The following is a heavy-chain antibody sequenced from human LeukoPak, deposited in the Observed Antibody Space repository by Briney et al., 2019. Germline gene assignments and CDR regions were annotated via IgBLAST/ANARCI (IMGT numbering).Heavy chain of an antibody. J-gene: IGHJ4*02. CDR1: GASVSSGGYY. CDR2: IYYSGST. Sequence: SETLSLTCTVSGASVSSGGYYWSWIRQPPGKGREWTGNIYYSGSTNYNPSLKSRVTISVDTSKNQFSLKVSSVTAADTAVYYCARRGGAGRSFDYWGQGTLVTVSS. CDR3: ARRGGAGRSFDY. D-gene: IGHD2-21*01. V-gene: IGHV4-61*08.